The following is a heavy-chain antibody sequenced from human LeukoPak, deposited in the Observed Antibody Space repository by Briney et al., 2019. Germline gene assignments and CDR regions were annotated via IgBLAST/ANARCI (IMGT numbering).Heavy chain of an antibody. CDR3: AAESERWLLRS. D-gene: IGHD6-19*01. J-gene: IGHJ4*02. CDR2: IYYRGAP. Sequence: KPSETLSLTCTVSGGSISSYYWGWIRQPPGKGLEWVGQIYYRGAPNYNPSLESRVTISIDTSKNQFSLKLNSVTAADTAVYCCAAESERWLLRSRGQGTLVTVSS. CDR1: GGSISSYY. V-gene: IGHV4-59*01.